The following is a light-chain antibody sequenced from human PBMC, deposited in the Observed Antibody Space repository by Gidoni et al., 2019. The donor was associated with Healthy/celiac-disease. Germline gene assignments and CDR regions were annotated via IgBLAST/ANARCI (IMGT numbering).Light chain of an antibody. CDR1: QSVSSSY. V-gene: IGKV3-20*01. CDR2: GAS. CDR3: QQYGSSPRLT. Sequence: IVLTQSPGTLSLSPGERATLSCRASQSVSSSYLAWYQQKSGQAPRLLIYGASSRATGIPDRFSGSGSGTDFTLTISRLEPEDFAVYYCQQYGSSPRLTFGGGTKVEIK. J-gene: IGKJ4*01.